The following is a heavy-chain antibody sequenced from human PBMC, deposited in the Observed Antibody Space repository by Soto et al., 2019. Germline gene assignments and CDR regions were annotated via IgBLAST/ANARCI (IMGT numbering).Heavy chain of an antibody. V-gene: IGHV4-30-2*01. Sequence: QLQLQESGSGLVKPSQTLSLTCAVSGGSINTATHSWSWIRQPPGKGLEWIGYIYHSGSTYYNPSGKGRVSVSIDKSNNQVARRLSSVPAADTAVYYGARGGGVTTTGDDYWGQGILVTVSS. CDR1: GGSINTATHS. CDR2: IYHSGST. CDR3: ARGGGVTTTGDDY. D-gene: IGHD4-4*01. J-gene: IGHJ4*02.